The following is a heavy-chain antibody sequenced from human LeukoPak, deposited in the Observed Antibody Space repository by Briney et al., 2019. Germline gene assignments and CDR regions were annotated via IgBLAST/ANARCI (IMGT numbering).Heavy chain of an antibody. J-gene: IGHJ6*03. CDR3: AKPELEPGGYYYYYYMDV. V-gene: IGHV3-23*01. CDR1: GFTFSSYA. CDR2: ISGSGGST. Sequence: GGSLRLSCAASGFTFSSYAMSWVRQAPGKGLEWVSAISGSGGSTYYADSVKGRFTISRDNSKNTLYLQMNSLRAEDTAVYYCAKPELEPGGYYYYYYMDVWGKGTTVTVSS. D-gene: IGHD1-1*01.